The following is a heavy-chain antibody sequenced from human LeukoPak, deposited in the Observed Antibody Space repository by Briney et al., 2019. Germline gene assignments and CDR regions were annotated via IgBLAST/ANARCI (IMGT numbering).Heavy chain of an antibody. J-gene: IGHJ6*02. CDR3: ARFPNTAMVMGLEYYYYGMDV. D-gene: IGHD5-18*01. CDR1: GYTFTSYY. CDR2: INPSGGST. V-gene: IGHV1-46*01. Sequence: GASVKVSCKASGYTFTSYYMHWVRQAPGQGLEWMGIINPSGGSTSYAQKFQGRVTMTRDTSTSTAYMELNSLRSEDTAVYYCARFPNTAMVMGLEYYYYGMDVWGQGTTVTVSS.